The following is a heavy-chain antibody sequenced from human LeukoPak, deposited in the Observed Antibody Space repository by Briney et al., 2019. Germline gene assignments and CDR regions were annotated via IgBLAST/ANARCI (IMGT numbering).Heavy chain of an antibody. V-gene: IGHV3-21*01. CDR1: GFIFISYS. D-gene: IGHD7-27*01. Sequence: GGSLRLSCAASGFIFISYSMNWVRQAPGKGLEWVSSISSSSNYIYYADSVKGRFTISRDNAKNSLYLQMNSLRVEDTAVYYCAKDLRSVRNFWGFLSDYWGQGTLVTVSS. CDR2: ISSSSNYI. J-gene: IGHJ4*02. CDR3: AKDLRSVRNFWGFLSDY.